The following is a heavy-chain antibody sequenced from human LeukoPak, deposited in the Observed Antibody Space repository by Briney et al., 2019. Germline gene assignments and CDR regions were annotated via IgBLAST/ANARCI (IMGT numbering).Heavy chain of an antibody. CDR3: ARDITMVRERWKSPY. D-gene: IGHD3-10*01. J-gene: IGHJ4*02. Sequence: WASVKVSCKASGYTFTGYYMHWVRQAPGQGLEWMGWINPNSGGTNYAQKFQGRVTMTRDQSISTAYMELSRLRSDDTAVYYCARDITMVRERWKSPYWGQGTLVTVSS. CDR1: GYTFTGYY. CDR2: INPNSGGT. V-gene: IGHV1-2*02.